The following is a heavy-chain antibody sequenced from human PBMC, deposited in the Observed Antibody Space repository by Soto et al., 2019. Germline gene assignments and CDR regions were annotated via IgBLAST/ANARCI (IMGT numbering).Heavy chain of an antibody. D-gene: IGHD4-17*01. CDR3: ARNAYGGNGAGPEYYFDY. CDR2: ISYSGST. V-gene: IGHV4-39*01. Sequence: SETLSLTCTVSGGSISNYNYYWGWIRQPPGKGLEWIGTISYSGSTYYNPSLKTRVTISVDTSKNQFSLQLSSVTAADTAVYYCARNAYGGNGAGPEYYFDYWGQGTLVTVSS. J-gene: IGHJ4*02. CDR1: GGSISNYNYY.